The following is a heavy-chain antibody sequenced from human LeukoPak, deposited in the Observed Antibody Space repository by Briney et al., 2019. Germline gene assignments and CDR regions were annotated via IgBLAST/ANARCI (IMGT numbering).Heavy chain of an antibody. V-gene: IGHV4-39*07. Sequence: ASETLSLTCTVSGDSISSSFYYWDWIRRPPGKGLEWIGEIHHGGSTTNYNPSLKSRVTMSVDKSKNQFSVILTPVTAADTAVYYCVRNDYYSADYWGQGTLVTVSS. CDR2: IHHGGSTT. CDR3: VRNDYYSADY. D-gene: IGHD3-22*01. CDR1: GDSISSSFYY. J-gene: IGHJ4*02.